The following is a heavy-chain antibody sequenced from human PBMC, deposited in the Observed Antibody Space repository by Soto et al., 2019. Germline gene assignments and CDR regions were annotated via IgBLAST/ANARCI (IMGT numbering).Heavy chain of an antibody. CDR1: GGSISSGGYY. D-gene: IGHD6-19*01. CDR2: IYYSGST. Sequence: SETLSLTCTVSGGSISSGGYYWSWIRQHPGKGLEWIGYIYYSGSTYYNPSLKSRVTISVDTSKNQFSLKLSSVTAADTAVYYCAREQWPRYYYFYYWGQGTLVTVSS. J-gene: IGHJ4*02. V-gene: IGHV4-31*03. CDR3: AREQWPRYYYFYY.